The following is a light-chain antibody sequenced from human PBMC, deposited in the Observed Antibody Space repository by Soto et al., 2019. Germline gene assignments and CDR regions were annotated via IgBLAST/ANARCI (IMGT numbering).Light chain of an antibody. Sequence: QSALTQPASVSGSPGQSITISCTGTSSDVGGYNYVSWYQQHPGKAPKLMIYDVSNRPSGASNRFSGSKSGNTASLTISGLQAEDEADYYCSSYTSSSTVVFGGGTKVTV. CDR3: SSYTSSSTVV. CDR1: SSDVGGYNY. CDR2: DVS. V-gene: IGLV2-14*01. J-gene: IGLJ2*01.